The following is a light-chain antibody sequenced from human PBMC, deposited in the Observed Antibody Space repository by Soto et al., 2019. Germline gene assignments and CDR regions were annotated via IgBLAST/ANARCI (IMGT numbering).Light chain of an antibody. J-gene: IGKJ5*01. CDR1: RSVRSY. V-gene: IGKV3-11*01. CDR3: QQRYAWPPIT. CDR2: DAS. Sequence: EIVLTQSPATLSLSPGERATLSCRASRSVRSYLAWYQQKPGQAPRLLIYDASNRAAGIPARFSGSGSETDCTLTISNLEPEDFAVYYCQQRYAWPPITFGQVTRLEIK.